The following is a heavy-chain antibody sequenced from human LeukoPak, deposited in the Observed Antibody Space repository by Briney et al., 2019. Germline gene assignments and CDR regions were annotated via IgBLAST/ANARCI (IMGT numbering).Heavy chain of an antibody. Sequence: PSETLSLTCTVSGGSISSYYWSWIRQPPGKGLEWIGYIYYSGSTNYNPSLKSRVTISVDTSKNQFSLKLSSATAADTAVYYCARGHPLYAIVLDYWGQGTLVTVSS. CDR3: ARGHPLYAIVLDY. J-gene: IGHJ4*02. V-gene: IGHV4-59*01. CDR2: IYYSGST. D-gene: IGHD2-8*01. CDR1: GGSISSYY.